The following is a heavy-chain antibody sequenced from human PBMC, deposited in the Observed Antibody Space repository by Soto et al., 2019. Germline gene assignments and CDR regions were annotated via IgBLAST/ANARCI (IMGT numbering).Heavy chain of an antibody. CDR3: ARDPRAVVSLYLDQ. D-gene: IGHD3-22*01. V-gene: IGHV3-33*01. CDR2: IWSDGSRK. J-gene: IGHJ4*02. Sequence: QVQLVESGGGVVQPGRSLRLSCAASGFTFSSYGMHWVRQAPGKGLERVAVIWSDGSRKYYADSVKGRFTISRDNSKNTLYLQMNSLRAEDTALYYCARDPRAVVSLYLDQWGQGTLVNVSA. CDR1: GFTFSSYG.